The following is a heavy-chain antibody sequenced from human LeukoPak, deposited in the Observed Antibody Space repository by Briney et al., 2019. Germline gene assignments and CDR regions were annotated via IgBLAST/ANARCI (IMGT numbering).Heavy chain of an antibody. CDR2: ISRSSTYI. J-gene: IGHJ4*02. D-gene: IGHD3-3*01. Sequence: GGSLRLSCVASGFTFKNHGMSWVRQTPGKGLEWVSSISRSSTYIYYVDSVRGRFTISRDNSKNTLYLQMNSLRAEDTAVYYCAKDLTIFGVVTPGYWGQGTLVTVSS. V-gene: IGHV3-21*04. CDR1: GFTFKNHG. CDR3: AKDLTIFGVVTPGY.